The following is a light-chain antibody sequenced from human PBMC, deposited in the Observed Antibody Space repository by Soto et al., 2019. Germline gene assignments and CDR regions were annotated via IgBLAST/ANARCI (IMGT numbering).Light chain of an antibody. CDR3: LQGTHWPIT. CDR2: EVS. J-gene: IGKJ5*01. Sequence: DVVMTQSPLSLPVAPGQPASISCRSTQSLLYINGETLLYWFHQKPGQSPRRLIYEVSTRDSGVPDRFSGSGSGTDFTLKISRVEADDVGVYYCLQGTHWPITFGQGTRLEIK. CDR1: QSLLYINGETL. V-gene: IGKV2-30*01.